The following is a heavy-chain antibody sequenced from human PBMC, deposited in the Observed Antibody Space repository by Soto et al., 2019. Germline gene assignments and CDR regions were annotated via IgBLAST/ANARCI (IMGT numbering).Heavy chain of an antibody. CDR2: ISYSGST. Sequence: QVQLQESGPGLVKPSETLSLTCTVSGGSISSYYWSWIRQPPGKGLECIGYISYSGSTNYNPSLKSRVTMSVDTSKNQFSLRLSSVTAADTAVYYCPSHLDYDSRGDYFDYWGQGTLVTVSS. D-gene: IGHD5-12*01. J-gene: IGHJ4*02. CDR1: GGSISSYY. V-gene: IGHV4-59*08. CDR3: PSHLDYDSRGDYFDY.